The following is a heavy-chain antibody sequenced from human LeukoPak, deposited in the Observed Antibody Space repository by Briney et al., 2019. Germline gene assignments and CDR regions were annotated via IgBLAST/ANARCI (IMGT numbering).Heavy chain of an antibody. D-gene: IGHD3-10*01. V-gene: IGHV3-21*04. CDR1: GFTFSSYA. CDR3: AKEYYYFDY. Sequence: GGSLRLSCAASGFTFSSYAMSWVRQAPGKGLEWVSSIGSSGSYIYYADSLTGRFTISRDNAKNSLYLQMNSLRAEDTAVYYCAKEYYYFDYWGQGTLVTVSS. J-gene: IGHJ4*02. CDR2: IGSSGSYI.